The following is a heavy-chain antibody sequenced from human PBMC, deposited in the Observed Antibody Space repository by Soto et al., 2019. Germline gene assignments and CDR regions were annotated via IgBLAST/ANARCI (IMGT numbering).Heavy chain of an antibody. CDR1: GGIISSSSYY. J-gene: IGHJ5*02. V-gene: IGHV4-39*01. CDR3: ARCKGSGWGPGEWFDP. Sequence: SEDLSLPCTVSGGIISSSSYYLGRLRQPPRKGLDWIGSIYYGGSTYYNPSLKSRVTISVDTSKNQFSLKLSSVTAADTAVYYCARCKGSGWGPGEWFDPWGQGTLVTVSS. D-gene: IGHD6-19*01. CDR2: IYYGGST.